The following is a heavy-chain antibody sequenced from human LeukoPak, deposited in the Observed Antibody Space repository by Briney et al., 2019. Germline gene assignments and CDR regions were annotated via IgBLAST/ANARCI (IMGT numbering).Heavy chain of an antibody. V-gene: IGHV3-30*03. CDR3: AREESAYYYDSSGYSPPSYYFDY. CDR1: GFTFSSYG. Sequence: GGSLRLSCAASGFTFSSYGMHWVRQAPGKGLEWVAVISYDGSNKYYADSVRGRFTISRDNSKNTLYLQMNSLRAEDTAVYYCAREESAYYYDSSGYSPPSYYFDYWGQGTLVTVSS. D-gene: IGHD3-22*01. CDR2: ISYDGSNK. J-gene: IGHJ4*02.